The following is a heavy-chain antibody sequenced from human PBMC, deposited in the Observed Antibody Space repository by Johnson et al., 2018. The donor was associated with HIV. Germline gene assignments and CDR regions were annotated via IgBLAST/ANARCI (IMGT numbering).Heavy chain of an antibody. V-gene: IGHV3-30*03. J-gene: IGHJ3*02. CDR3: AREGGDCSSTSCYQDAFDI. Sequence: YYPGSVKGRFTISRDNSKNTLYLQMNSLRAEDTAVYYCAREGGDCSSTSCYQDAFDIWGQGTMVTVSS. D-gene: IGHD2-2*01.